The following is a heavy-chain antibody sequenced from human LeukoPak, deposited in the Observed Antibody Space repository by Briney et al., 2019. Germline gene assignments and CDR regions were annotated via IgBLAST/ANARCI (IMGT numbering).Heavy chain of an antibody. D-gene: IGHD6-19*01. Sequence: ASVKVSCKVSGYTLTELSMHWVRQAPGKGLEWMGGFNPEDGETIYAQKFQGRVTMTEDISTDTAYMELSSLRSEDTAVYYCATGIPPSSGWYIDYWGQGTLVTVSS. CDR1: GYTLTELS. V-gene: IGHV1-24*01. CDR2: FNPEDGET. CDR3: ATGIPPSSGWYIDY. J-gene: IGHJ4*02.